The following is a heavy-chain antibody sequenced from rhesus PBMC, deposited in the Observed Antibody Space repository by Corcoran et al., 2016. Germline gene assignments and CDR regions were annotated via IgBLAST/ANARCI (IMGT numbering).Heavy chain of an antibody. J-gene: IGHJ4*01. V-gene: IGHV4-173*01. Sequence: QVQLQESGPGLVKPSETLSLTCAVSGGSISSNYWSWIRQPPGTGLEWIGRISGGGGSTDSNPSLKSRVTISTDTSKNQFSLKLSSVAAADTAVYYCAKDMGGGPTATALGYWGQGVLVTVSS. CDR2: ISGGGGST. CDR1: GGSISSNY. D-gene: IGHD5-12*01. CDR3: AKDMGGGPTATALGY.